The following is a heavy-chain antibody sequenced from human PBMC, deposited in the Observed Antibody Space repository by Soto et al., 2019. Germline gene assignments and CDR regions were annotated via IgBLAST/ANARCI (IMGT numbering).Heavy chain of an antibody. J-gene: IGHJ2*01. CDR2: ISYDGSNK. CDR3: ARDPLWGTVMVLWYFDL. V-gene: IGHV3-30-3*01. CDR1: GFTFSSYA. Sequence: QVQLVESGGGVVQPGRSLRLSCAASGFTFSSYAMHWVRQAPGKGLEWVAVISYDGSNKYYADSVKGRFTISRDNSKNTLYLQMNSLRAEDTAVYYCARDPLWGTVMVLWYFDLWCRGTLITVSS. D-gene: IGHD5-18*01.